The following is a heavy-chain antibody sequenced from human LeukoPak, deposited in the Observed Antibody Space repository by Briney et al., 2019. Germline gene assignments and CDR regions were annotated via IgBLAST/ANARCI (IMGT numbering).Heavy chain of an antibody. CDR3: ARDIELSC. V-gene: IGHV3-23*01. D-gene: IGHD1-26*01. Sequence: GGSLRLSCEASGFTFSDSAMSWVRQASGRGLEWVSLISASGGNSYYADSVKGRFTVSRDSSKNTLHLPMNSLRAEDTAVYYCARDIELSCWGQGTLVTVSS. J-gene: IGHJ4*02. CDR1: GFTFSDSA. CDR2: ISASGGNS.